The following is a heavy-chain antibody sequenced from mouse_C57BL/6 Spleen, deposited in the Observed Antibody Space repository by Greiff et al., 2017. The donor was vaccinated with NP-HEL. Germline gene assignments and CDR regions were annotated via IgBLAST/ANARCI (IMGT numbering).Heavy chain of an antibody. CDR3: ARHGAPHYYGSTSGYYYAMDY. V-gene: IGHV5-15*01. D-gene: IGHD1-1*01. CDR1: GFTFSDYG. J-gene: IGHJ4*01. Sequence: EVQLVESGGGLVQPGGSLKLSCAASGFTFSDYGMAWVRQAPRKGPEWVAFISNLAYSIYYADTVTGRFTISRENATNTLYLEMSSLRSEDTAMYYCARHGAPHYYGSTSGYYYAMDYWGQGTSVTVSS. CDR2: ISNLAYSI.